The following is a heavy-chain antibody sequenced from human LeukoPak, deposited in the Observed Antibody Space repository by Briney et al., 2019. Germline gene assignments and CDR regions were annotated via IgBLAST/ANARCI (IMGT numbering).Heavy chain of an antibody. CDR1: GYTFTGYY. CDR3: ARARVGWAQLCDY. J-gene: IGHJ4*02. D-gene: IGHD3-16*01. CDR2: INPNSGGT. V-gene: IGHV1-2*02. Sequence: ASVKVSCKASGYTFTGYYMHWVRQAPGQGLEWMGWINPNSGGTNYAQKFQGRVTMTRDTSISTAYMELSRLRSDDTAVYYCARARVGWAQLCDYWGQGTLVTVSS.